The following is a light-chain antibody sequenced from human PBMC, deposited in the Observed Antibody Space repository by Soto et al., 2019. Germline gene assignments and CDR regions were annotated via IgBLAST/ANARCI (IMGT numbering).Light chain of an antibody. CDR3: QSYDSSLSGSV. CDR1: SSNIGFNA. Sequence: QSVLTQPPSASGTPGQRVTLSCSGSSSNIGFNAVNWYQQLPGTAPKLLIYGNSNRPSGVPDRFSGSKSGTSASLAITGLQAEDEADYYCQSYDSSLSGSVFGTGTKVTVL. CDR2: GNS. V-gene: IGLV1-40*01. J-gene: IGLJ1*01.